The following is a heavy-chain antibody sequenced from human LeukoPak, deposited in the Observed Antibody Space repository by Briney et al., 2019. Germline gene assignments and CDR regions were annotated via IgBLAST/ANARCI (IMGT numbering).Heavy chain of an antibody. CDR2: IYSSGST. D-gene: IGHD3-22*01. CDR1: GGSISSYY. CDR3: ARDRSYDSSGYSPHDAFDI. V-gene: IGHV4-4*08. J-gene: IGHJ3*02. Sequence: SETLSLTCTVSGGSISSYYWSWIRQPPGKGLEWIGYIYSSGSTTYNPALKSRVTISVDKSKNQFTMKLRSVTAADTAVYYCARDRSYDSSGYSPHDAFDIWGQATMVTVSS.